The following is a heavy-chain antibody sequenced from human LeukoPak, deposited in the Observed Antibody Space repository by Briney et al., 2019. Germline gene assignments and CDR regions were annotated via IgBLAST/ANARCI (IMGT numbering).Heavy chain of an antibody. Sequence: GGSLRLSCAASGFTFSSYAMSWVRQAPGKGLEWVANIKQDGSEKYYVDSVKGRFTISRDNAKNSLYLQMNSLRAEDTAVYYCAKGLGPERISMMGDYWGQGTLVTVSS. CDR1: GFTFSSYA. J-gene: IGHJ4*02. V-gene: IGHV3-7*03. CDR2: IKQDGSEK. D-gene: IGHD3-22*01. CDR3: AKGLGPERISMMGDY.